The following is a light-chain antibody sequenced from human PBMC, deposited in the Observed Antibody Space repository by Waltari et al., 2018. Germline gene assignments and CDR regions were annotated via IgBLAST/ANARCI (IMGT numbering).Light chain of an antibody. CDR3: QQRSNWSGS. J-gene: IGKJ3*01. CDR2: DVT. CDR1: QSVSSH. V-gene: IGKV3-11*01. Sequence: EIVLTQSPATLSLSPGERATLSCRASQSVSSHLAWYQQKPGQPPRLLMYDVTNRATGIPARCSGSVSGTDFTLTISSLEPEDFAVYYCQQRSNWSGSFGPGTKVDIK.